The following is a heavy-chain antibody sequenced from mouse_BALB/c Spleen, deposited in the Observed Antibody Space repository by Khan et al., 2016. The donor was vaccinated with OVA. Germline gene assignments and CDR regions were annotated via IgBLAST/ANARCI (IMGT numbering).Heavy chain of an antibody. CDR2: IYPGDGDT. Sequence: QVQLKESGAELVRPGSSVKISCKASGYAFSSYWMNWVKQRPGQGLEWIGHIYPGDGDTKYNGKFKGKVTLTADKSSSTAYMQLSSLTSEDSAVYVCARSGYDYFAYWGQGTLVTVSA. J-gene: IGHJ3*01. CDR1: GYAFSSYW. V-gene: IGHV1-80*01. CDR3: ARSGYDYFAY. D-gene: IGHD2-14*01.